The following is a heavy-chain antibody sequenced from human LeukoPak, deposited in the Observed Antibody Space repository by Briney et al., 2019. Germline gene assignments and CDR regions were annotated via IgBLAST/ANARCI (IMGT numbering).Heavy chain of an antibody. V-gene: IGHV3-66*01. Sequence: GGSLRLSCTVSGFPVSINSMSWVRQAPGKGLEWVSFIYSGGNTHYSDSVKGRFTISRDNAKNSLYLQMNSLRAEDTAVYYCARGDIYYYYYMDVWGKGTTVTISS. CDR2: IYSGGNT. CDR3: ARGDIYYYYYMDV. J-gene: IGHJ6*03. D-gene: IGHD2-15*01. CDR1: GFPVSINS.